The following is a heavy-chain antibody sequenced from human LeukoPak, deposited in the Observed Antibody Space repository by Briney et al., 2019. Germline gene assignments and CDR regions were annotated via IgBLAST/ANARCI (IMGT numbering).Heavy chain of an antibody. CDR2: IKQDGSEK. CDR1: GFTFSSYW. CDR3: ARSDIAAAGLYYYYGMDV. V-gene: IGHV3-7*01. J-gene: IGHJ6*02. D-gene: IGHD6-13*01. Sequence: GGSLRLSCAASGFTFSSYWMSWVRQAPGKGLEWVANIKQDGSEKYYVDSVKGRFTISRDNAKNSLYLQMNSLRAEDTAVYYCARSDIAAAGLYYYYGMDVWGQGTTVTVSS.